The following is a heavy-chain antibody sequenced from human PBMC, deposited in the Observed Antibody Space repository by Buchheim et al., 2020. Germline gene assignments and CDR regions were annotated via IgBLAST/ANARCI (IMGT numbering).Heavy chain of an antibody. J-gene: IGHJ4*02. V-gene: IGHV3-23*01. D-gene: IGHD6-13*01. CDR3: AKNTLSIAAAGTYYFDY. CDR1: GFTFSRYA. Sequence: EVQLLESGGGLVQPGGSLRLSCAASGFTFSRYAMSWVRQAPGKGLEWVSAISGSGGSTYYADSVKGRFTLSRDHSKNTLYLQMNSLSAEDTAVYYCAKNTLSIAAAGTYYFDYWGQGTL. CDR2: ISGSGGST.